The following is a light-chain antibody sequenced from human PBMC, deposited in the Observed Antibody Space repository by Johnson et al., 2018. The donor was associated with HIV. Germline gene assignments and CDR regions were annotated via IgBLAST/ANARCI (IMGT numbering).Light chain of an antibody. CDR3: GTWDSSLSALYV. Sequence: QSVLTQPPSVSAAPGQKVTISCSGSSSNIGNNYVSWYQQLPGTAPKLLIYDNNKRPSGIPDRFSGSKSGTSATLGITRLQPGDEADYYCGTWDSSLSALYVFGTGTKVTVL. CDR2: DNN. CDR1: SSNIGNNY. V-gene: IGLV1-51*01. J-gene: IGLJ1*01.